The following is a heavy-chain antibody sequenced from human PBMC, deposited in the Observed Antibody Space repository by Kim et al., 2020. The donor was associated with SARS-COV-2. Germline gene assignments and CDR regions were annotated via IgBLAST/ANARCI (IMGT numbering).Heavy chain of an antibody. V-gene: IGHV4-38-2*02. D-gene: IGHD1-26*01. CDR1: GYSISSGYY. CDR2: IYHSGST. Sequence: SETLSLTCTVSGYSISSGYYWGWIRQPPGKGLEWIGSIYHSGSTYYNPSLKSRVTISVDTSKNQFSLKLSSVTAADTAVYYCARDLDVGASYPYYGMDVWGQGTTVTVSS. CDR3: ARDLDVGASYPYYGMDV. J-gene: IGHJ6*02.